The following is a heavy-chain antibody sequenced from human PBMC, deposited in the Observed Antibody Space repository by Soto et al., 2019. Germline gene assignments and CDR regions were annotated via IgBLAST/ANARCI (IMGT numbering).Heavy chain of an antibody. CDR2: ISYDGNNK. D-gene: IGHD3-3*01. CDR3: AREVEWLSAFDY. J-gene: IGHJ4*02. CDR1: GFTFNSYT. V-gene: IGHV3-30-3*01. Sequence: GGSLRLSCAASGFTFNSYTMHWARQAPGKGLEGEEVISYDGNNKYYADSVTGRITISRTNSKNTLYLQMNSMRAEAMAVYYCAREVEWLSAFDYWGQRTLVTVSS.